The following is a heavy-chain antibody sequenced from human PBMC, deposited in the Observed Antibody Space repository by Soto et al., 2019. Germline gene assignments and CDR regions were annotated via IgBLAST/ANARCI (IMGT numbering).Heavy chain of an antibody. V-gene: IGHV1-3*01. CDR2: FDVGNGDT. Sequence: GASVKVSCKASGYIFTNYAIHWVRQAPGQRLEWMGWFDVGNGDTKYSQKFQDRVTMTTDTSTSTAYMELRSLRSDDTAVYYCARDGKFDPWGQGTLVTVSS. CDR1: GYIFTNYA. CDR3: ARDGKFDP. J-gene: IGHJ5*02.